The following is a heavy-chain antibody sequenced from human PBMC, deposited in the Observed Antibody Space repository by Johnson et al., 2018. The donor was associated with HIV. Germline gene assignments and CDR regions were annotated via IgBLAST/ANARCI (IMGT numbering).Heavy chain of an antibody. J-gene: IGHJ3*02. D-gene: IGHD6-13*01. CDR1: GFIFSNHD. V-gene: IGHV3-48*03. Sequence: VQLVESGGGVVQPGRSLRLSCEASGFIFSNHDMEWVRQAPGRGLEWVSYISSSGSTIYYADSVKGRFTISRDNAKNSLYLQMNSLRAEDTAVYYCATYSSSWYKGGYAFDIWGQGTMVTVSS. CDR3: ATYSSSWYKGGYAFDI. CDR2: ISSSGSTI.